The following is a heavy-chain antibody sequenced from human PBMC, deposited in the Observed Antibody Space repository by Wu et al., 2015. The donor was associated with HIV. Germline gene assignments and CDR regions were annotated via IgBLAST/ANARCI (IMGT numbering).Heavy chain of an antibody. J-gene: IGHJ2*01. Sequence: LVQSGPEAKRPGASVKVSCKASYILPSHPIGWVRQAPGQRLEWMGWMNPRNGYIKPAQRFQDRITMSTINSANTAYMELRSLTSDDTAIYFCARVQFDPDYYTYFDLWGQGTLVTVSS. CDR3: ARVQFDPDYYTYFDL. CDR2: MNPRNGYI. CDR1: YILPSHP. D-gene: IGHD4/OR15-4a*01. V-gene: IGHV1-18*01.